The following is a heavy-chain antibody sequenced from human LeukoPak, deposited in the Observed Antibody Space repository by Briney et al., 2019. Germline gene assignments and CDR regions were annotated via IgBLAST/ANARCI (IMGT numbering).Heavy chain of an antibody. V-gene: IGHV3-23*01. CDR2: ISGSGGST. CDR3: AKVGHDYGDTAGPLDY. CDR1: GFTFSSYA. D-gene: IGHD4-17*01. Sequence: GGSLRLSCAASGFTFSSYAMSWVRQAPGKGLEWVSAISGSGGSTYYADSVKGRFTISRDNSKNTLYLQMNSLRAEDTAVYYCAKVGHDYGDTAGPLDYWGQGTLVTVSS. J-gene: IGHJ4*02.